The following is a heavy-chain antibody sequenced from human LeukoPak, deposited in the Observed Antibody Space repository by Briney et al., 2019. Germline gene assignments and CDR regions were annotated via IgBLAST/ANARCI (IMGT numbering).Heavy chain of an antibody. CDR2: IIPILTTP. D-gene: IGHD2-21*01. J-gene: IGHJ6*02. Sequence: SVKVSCKASGGTFSNDGISWVRQAPGQGLEWMGGIIPILTTPKYAQKFQGRVTISADESTSTAHMELSSLRAEDTALYYCARGAGFKSGRTIHFFGMDVWGQGTTVTVSS. CDR3: ARGAGFKSGRTIHFFGMDV. V-gene: IGHV1-69*13. CDR1: GGTFSNDG.